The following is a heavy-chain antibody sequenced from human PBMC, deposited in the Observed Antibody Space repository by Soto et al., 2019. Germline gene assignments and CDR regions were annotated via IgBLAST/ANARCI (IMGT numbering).Heavy chain of an antibody. D-gene: IGHD3-10*01. V-gene: IGHV3-23*01. Sequence: GGSLRLSCAASGFIFSNFAVCWVRRAPGKGREWVSSIRQSGDRSSYADSAKGRFTISRDNSKNTLYLQMNGLRLDATAVYYCVTAVRTRLDNWGPAPLLTVPS. J-gene: IGHJ4*02. CDR1: GFIFSNFA. CDR2: IRQSGDRS. CDR3: VTAVRTRLDN.